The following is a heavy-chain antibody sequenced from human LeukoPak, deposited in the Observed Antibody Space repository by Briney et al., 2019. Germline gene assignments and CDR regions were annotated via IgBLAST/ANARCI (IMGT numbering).Heavy chain of an antibody. V-gene: IGHV4-39*01. D-gene: IGHD2-2*01. CDR2: IYYSGST. Sequence: PSETLSLTCTVSGGSISSSSYYWGWIRQPPGKGLGWIGGIYYSGSTYYNPSLKSRVTISVDTSKNQFSLKLSSVTAADTAVYYCARRLRYCSSMSCYFSWFDPWGQGTLVTVSS. J-gene: IGHJ5*02. CDR3: ARRLRYCSSMSCYFSWFDP. CDR1: GGSISSSSYY.